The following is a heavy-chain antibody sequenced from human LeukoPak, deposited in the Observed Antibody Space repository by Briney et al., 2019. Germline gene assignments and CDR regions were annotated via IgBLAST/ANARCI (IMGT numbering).Heavy chain of an antibody. CDR1: GGSFSGYY. Sequence: SETLSLTCAVYGGSFSGYYWSWIRQPPGKGLEWIGYIYHSGSTYYNPSLKSRVTISVDRSKNQFSLKLSSVTAADTAVYYCARGAWTTFGPSNFDYWGQGALVTVSS. CDR2: IYHSGST. V-gene: IGHV4-34*01. CDR3: ARGAWTTFGPSNFDY. D-gene: IGHD3-10*02. J-gene: IGHJ4*02.